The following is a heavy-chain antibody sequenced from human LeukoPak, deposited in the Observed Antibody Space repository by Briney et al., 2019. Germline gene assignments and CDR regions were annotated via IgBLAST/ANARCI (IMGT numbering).Heavy chain of an antibody. D-gene: IGHD4-17*01. Sequence: PGGSLRLSCAASGFTFSSYGMHWVRQAPGKGLEWVAVISYDGSNKYYADSVKGRFTISRDNSKNTLYLQMNSLRAEDTAVYYCARDSSDYGLYYFDYWGQGTLVTVSS. CDR3: ARDSSDYGLYYFDY. CDR1: GFTFSSYG. V-gene: IGHV3-30*03. CDR2: ISYDGSNK. J-gene: IGHJ4*02.